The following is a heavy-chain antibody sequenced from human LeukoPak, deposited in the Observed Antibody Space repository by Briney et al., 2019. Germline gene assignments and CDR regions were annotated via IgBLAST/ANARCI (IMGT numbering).Heavy chain of an antibody. V-gene: IGHV3-23*01. J-gene: IGHJ6*03. CDR1: GFTFSSYA. CDR2: ISGSGGST. CDR3: AKAPSVSRKTVRGTLSYMDV. Sequence: SGGSLRLSCAASGFTFSSYAMSWVRQAPGKGLEWVSAISGSGGSTYYADSVKGRFTISRDNSKNTLYLQMNSLRAEDTAVYYCAKAPSVSRKTVRGTLSYMDVWGKGTTVTVSS. D-gene: IGHD1-1*01.